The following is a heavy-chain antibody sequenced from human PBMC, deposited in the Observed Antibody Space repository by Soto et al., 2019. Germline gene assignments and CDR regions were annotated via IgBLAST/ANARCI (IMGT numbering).Heavy chain of an antibody. V-gene: IGHV3-21*01. Sequence: GGSLRLSCAASGFTFSSYSMNWVRQAPGKGLEWVSSISSSSSYIYYADSVKGRFTISRDNAKNSLYLQMNSLRAEDTAVYYCARGRKQWPHGADYWGQGTLVTVSS. CDR2: ISSSSSYI. CDR1: GFTFSSYS. J-gene: IGHJ4*02. D-gene: IGHD6-19*01. CDR3: ARGRKQWPHGADY.